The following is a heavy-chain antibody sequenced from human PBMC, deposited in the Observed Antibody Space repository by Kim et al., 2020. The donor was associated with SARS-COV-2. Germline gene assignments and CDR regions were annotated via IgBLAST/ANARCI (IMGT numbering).Heavy chain of an antibody. CDR2: IFYSGST. Sequence: SETLSLTCIVSGDSISSSAYCWGWIRQPPGKGLEWIGSIFYSGSTYYNPSLKSRVTISVDTSKNQFFLKLSSVTAADTAVYYCARMGIAVASYGLDVWG. CDR1: GDSISSSAYC. D-gene: IGHD6-19*01. V-gene: IGHV4-39*01. CDR3: ARMGIAVASYGLDV. J-gene: IGHJ6*02.